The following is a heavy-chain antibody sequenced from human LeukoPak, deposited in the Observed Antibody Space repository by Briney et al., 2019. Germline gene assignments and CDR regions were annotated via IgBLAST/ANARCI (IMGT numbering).Heavy chain of an antibody. D-gene: IGHD1-26*01. CDR1: GFTFSDFG. Sequence: PGGSLRLSCAASGFTFSDFGMHWVRQAPGKGLEWVAFIRYNENNKYYADSVKGRFTISRDNSKNTLYLQMNSLRAEDTAVYYCAKEEVGATSRGDYWGQGTLVTVSS. CDR2: IRYNENNK. J-gene: IGHJ4*02. V-gene: IGHV3-30*02. CDR3: AKEEVGATSRGDY.